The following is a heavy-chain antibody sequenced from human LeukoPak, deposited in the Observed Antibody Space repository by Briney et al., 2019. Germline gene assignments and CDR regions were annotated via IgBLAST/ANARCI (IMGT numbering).Heavy chain of an antibody. V-gene: IGHV1-2*02. CDR2: INPNSGDT. CDR1: GYTFTGYH. D-gene: IGHD3-22*01. CDR3: ARYYYDSSGYYRY. J-gene: IGHJ4*02. Sequence: ASVKVSCKASGYTFTGYHIHWVRQAPGQGLEWMGWINPNSGDTNYAQKFQGRVTMTRDTSISTAYMELSRLRSDDTAVYYCARYYYDSSGYYRYWGQGTLVTVSS.